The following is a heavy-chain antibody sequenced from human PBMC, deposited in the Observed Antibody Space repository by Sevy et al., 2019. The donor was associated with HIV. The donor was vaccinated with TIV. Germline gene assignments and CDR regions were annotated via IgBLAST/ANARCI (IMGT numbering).Heavy chain of an antibody. CDR1: GYTFTGYY. Sequence: ASVKVSCKSSGYTFTGYYMHWVRQAPGQGLEWMGWINPNSGGTNYAQKFQGRVTMTRDTSISTAYMELSRLRSDDTAVYYCASVRLSIAVRSGWFDPWGQGTLVTVSS. J-gene: IGHJ5*02. CDR2: INPNSGGT. V-gene: IGHV1-2*02. D-gene: IGHD6-19*01. CDR3: ASVRLSIAVRSGWFDP.